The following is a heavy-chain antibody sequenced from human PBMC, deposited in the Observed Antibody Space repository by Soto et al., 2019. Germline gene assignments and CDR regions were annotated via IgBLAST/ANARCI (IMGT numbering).Heavy chain of an antibody. CDR2: IITSLGEA. CDR1: GGTSNS. CDR3: AREGGLYYIDY. J-gene: IGHJ4*02. D-gene: IGHD3-16*01. V-gene: IGHV1-69*08. Sequence: QVQPVQSGAEVKKPGSSVRVSCKTSGGTSNSVSWVRQAPGQGLEWMGRIITSLGEATYAQKFQGRVTITADRSTNTVYMDLTSLRSEDTAGYFGAREGGLYYIDYWGQGTLVTVSA.